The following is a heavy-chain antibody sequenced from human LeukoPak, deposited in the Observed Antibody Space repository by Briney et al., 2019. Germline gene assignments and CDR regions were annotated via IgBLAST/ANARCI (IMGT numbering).Heavy chain of an antibody. CDR2: ISYDGSNK. CDR3: ARDGGTTVITHDAFDI. D-gene: IGHD4-11*01. V-gene: IGHV3-30*04. CDR1: GFTFSTYA. Sequence: PSGGSLRLSCAASGFTFSTYAMHWVRQAPGKGLEWVAVISYDGSNKYYADSVKGRFTISRDNSKNTLYLQMNSLRTEDTAVFYCARDGGTTVITHDAFDIWGQGTMVTVSS. J-gene: IGHJ3*02.